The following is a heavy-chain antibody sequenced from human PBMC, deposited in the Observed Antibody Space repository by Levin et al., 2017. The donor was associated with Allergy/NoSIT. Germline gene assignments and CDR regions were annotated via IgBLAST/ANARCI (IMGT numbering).Heavy chain of an antibody. CDR3: AAYISLVRGVPKYYFDY. CDR1: GYTFISYG. Sequence: KSGGSLRLSCKASGYTFISYGFSWVRQAPGQGLEWMGWISAHNGNTNYAQNLQGRVTMTTDTSTSTAYMELRSLRSDDTAVYYCAAYISLVRGVPKYYFDYWGQGTLVTVSS. CDR2: ISAHNGNT. J-gene: IGHJ4*02. V-gene: IGHV1-18*01. D-gene: IGHD3-10*01.